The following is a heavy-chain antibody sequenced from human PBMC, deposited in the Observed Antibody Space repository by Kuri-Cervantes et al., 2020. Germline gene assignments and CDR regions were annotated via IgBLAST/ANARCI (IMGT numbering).Heavy chain of an antibody. CDR3: ARLIGASAAMPYFDY. Sequence: GSLRLSCGLSGYSITSGYYWGWIRQSPGKGLEWIGSIYHSGSTYYNPSLKSRVTISVDTSKNQFSLKLSSVTAADTAVYYCARLIGASAAMPYFDYWGQGTLVTVSS. V-gene: IGHV4-38-2*01. D-gene: IGHD2-2*01. J-gene: IGHJ4*02. CDR2: IYHSGST. CDR1: GYSITSGYY.